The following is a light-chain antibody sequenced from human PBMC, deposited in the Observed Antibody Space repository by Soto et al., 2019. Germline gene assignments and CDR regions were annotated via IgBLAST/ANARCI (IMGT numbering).Light chain of an antibody. CDR3: SSYAASNNFYFV. J-gene: IGLJ3*02. CDR1: SSDVGGYNY. Sequence: QSVLTQPPSASGSPGQSVTISCTGTSSDVGGYNYVSWYQQYPGRAPKLMIYEVTKRPSGVPDRFSGSKSGNTASLTVSGLQAEDEADSYCSSYAASNNFYFVFGGGPKLTVL. CDR2: EVT. V-gene: IGLV2-8*01.